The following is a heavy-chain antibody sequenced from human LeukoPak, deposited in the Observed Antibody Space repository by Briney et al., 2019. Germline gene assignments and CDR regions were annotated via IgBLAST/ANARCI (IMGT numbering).Heavy chain of an antibody. CDR3: ARDFPGITKLPAS. Sequence: ASVRVSCKASGYTFTISSITWVRQAPGQGLEWMGWIDPYSGNKNYAQKLQGRVTLTTDTSTSTAYMELRSLRSVDTAVYYCARDFPGITKLPASWGQGTLVTVSS. CDR2: IDPYSGNK. V-gene: IGHV1-18*01. D-gene: IGHD1-20*01. J-gene: IGHJ5*02. CDR1: GYTFTISS.